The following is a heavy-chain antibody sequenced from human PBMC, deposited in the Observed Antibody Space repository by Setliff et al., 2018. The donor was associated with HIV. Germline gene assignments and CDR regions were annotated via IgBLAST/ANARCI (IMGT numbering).Heavy chain of an antibody. CDR2: IYYHGST. CDR1: GGSISSTNYF. CDR3: ARHPPNLDWLDP. J-gene: IGHJ5*02. V-gene: IGHV4-39*01. Sequence: SETLSLTCTVSGGSISSTNYFWGWIRQPPGKGLEWIGTIYYHGSTYYNPSLKSRVTISIDTSKNQFSLKVNSVTAADTAVYYCARHPPNLDWLDPWGQGTLVTVS.